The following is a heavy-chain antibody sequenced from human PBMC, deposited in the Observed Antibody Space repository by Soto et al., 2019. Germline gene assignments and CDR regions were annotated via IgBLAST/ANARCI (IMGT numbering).Heavy chain of an antibody. J-gene: IGHJ1*01. CDR3: AREAINSSGYSRYFQH. Sequence: VKVSCKASGYTFTHHHVYWVRQAPGRGLEWLGMINPSGGSTTYAQNLQGRVTMTRDTSTNTVYMELSSLRSEDTAVYYCAREAINSSGYSRYFQHWGQGTLVTVSS. V-gene: IGHV1-46*01. D-gene: IGHD3-22*01. CDR1: GYTFTHHH. CDR2: INPSGGST.